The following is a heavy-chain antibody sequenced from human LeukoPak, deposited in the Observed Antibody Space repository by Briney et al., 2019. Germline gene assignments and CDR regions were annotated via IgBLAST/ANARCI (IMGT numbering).Heavy chain of an antibody. J-gene: IGHJ3*02. V-gene: IGHV4-4*07. CDR2: IYTSGST. D-gene: IGHD3-22*01. CDR3: ARDRSLTYYYDSSGDVRPFDI. CDR1: GGSISSYY. Sequence: KPSETLSLTCTVSGGSISSYYWSWIRQPAGKGLEWIGRIYTSGSTNYNPSLKSRVTMSVDTSKNQFSLKLSSVTAADTAVYYCARDRSLTYYYDSSGDVRPFDIWGQGTMVTVSS.